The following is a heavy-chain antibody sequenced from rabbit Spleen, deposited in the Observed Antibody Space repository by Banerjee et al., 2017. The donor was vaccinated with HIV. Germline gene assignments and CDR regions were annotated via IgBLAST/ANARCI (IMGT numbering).Heavy chain of an antibody. CDR2: INAITGKA. J-gene: IGHJ4*01. D-gene: IGHD1-1*01. CDR3: ARDDYDSGWYFNL. V-gene: IGHV1S40*01. Sequence: QQLVESGGGLVKPGASLTLTCTASGVSFSYSSYMCWVRQAPGKGLDWIACINAITGKAVYATWAKGRFTFSKTSSTTVTLQVTSLTAADTATYFCARDDYDSGWYFNLWGPGTLVTVS. CDR1: GVSFSYSSY.